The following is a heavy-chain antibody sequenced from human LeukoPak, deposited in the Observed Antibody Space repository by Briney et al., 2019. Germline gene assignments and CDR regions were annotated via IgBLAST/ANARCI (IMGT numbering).Heavy chain of an antibody. Sequence: SETLSLTCAVYGGSFSGYYWSWIRQPPGKGLEWIGSIYYSGSTYYNPSLKSRVTISVDTSKNQFSLKLSSVTAADTAVYYCARHDRFVVVTAIDYWGQGTLVTVSS. CDR2: IYYSGST. V-gene: IGHV4-34*01. J-gene: IGHJ4*02. CDR3: ARHDRFVVVTAIDY. D-gene: IGHD2-21*02. CDR1: GGSFSGYY.